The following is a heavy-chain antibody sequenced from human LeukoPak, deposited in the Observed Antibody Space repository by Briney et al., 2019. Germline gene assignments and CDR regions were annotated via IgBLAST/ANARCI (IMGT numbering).Heavy chain of an antibody. CDR2: IYHSGST. D-gene: IGHD3-9*01. CDR1: GGSISSSYW. V-gene: IGHV4-4*02. CDR3: ARREFCLRWLLVY. Sequence: SETLSLTCAVSGGSISSSYWWSWVRQPPGKGLECVVEIYHSGSTNYNPSLKSRVTISVDTSKNQFSLKLSSVTAADTAVYYCARREFCLRWLLVYWGQGTLVTVSS. J-gene: IGHJ4*02.